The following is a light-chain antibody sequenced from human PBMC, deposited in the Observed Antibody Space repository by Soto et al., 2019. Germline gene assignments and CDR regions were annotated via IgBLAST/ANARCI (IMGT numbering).Light chain of an antibody. CDR3: QRYGTSLPLT. CDR1: QSVSSNY. V-gene: IGKV3-20*01. J-gene: IGKJ4*01. Sequence: ELVLTQSPGTLSLSPGDRATLSCRASQSVSSNYLAWYQQKPGQAPRLLIYGASSRATGIPDRFSGSGSGTDLTLTISRLEPEDFAVYYCQRYGTSLPLTFGGGTKVEIK. CDR2: GAS.